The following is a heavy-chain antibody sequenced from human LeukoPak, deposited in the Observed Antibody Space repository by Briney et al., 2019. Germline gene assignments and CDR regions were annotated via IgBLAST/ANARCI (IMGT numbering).Heavy chain of an antibody. CDR2: FDPEDGET. CDR1: GYTLTELS. J-gene: IGHJ4*02. Sequence: ASVKVSCKVSGYTLTELSMHWVRQAPGKGLEWMGGFDPEDGETIYAQKFQGRVTMTADTSTDTAYMELSSLRSEDTAVYYCATRMYSSSWYEYYFDYWGQGTLVTVSS. V-gene: IGHV1-24*01. D-gene: IGHD6-13*01. CDR3: ATRMYSSSWYEYYFDY.